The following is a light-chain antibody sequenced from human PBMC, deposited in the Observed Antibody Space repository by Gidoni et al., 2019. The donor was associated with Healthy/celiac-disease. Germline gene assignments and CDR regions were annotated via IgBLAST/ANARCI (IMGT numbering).Light chain of an antibody. J-gene: IGKJ4*01. CDR1: QSVKSNY. Sequence: EIVLTQSPDTLSLSPGERATLSCRASQSVKSNYLAWYQQKPGQAPRLLISGASIRATGIPDRFSGSGSGTDFTLTISRLEPEDFAVYYCQQYTNSLTFGGGTKVDIK. CDR2: GAS. V-gene: IGKV3-20*01. CDR3: QQYTNSLT.